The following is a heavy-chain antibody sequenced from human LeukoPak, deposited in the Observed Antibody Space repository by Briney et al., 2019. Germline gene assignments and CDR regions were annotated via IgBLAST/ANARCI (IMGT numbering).Heavy chain of an antibody. J-gene: IGHJ4*02. CDR2: ISGSGGST. CDR3: AKDLPSDGDYGPTEDVY. V-gene: IGHV3-23*01. CDR1: GFTFSSYG. Sequence: GGSLRLSCAASGFTFSSYGMSWVHQAPGKGLEWVSAISGSGGSTYYADSVKGRFTISRDNSKNTLYLQMNSLRAEDTAVYYCAKDLPSDGDYGPTEDVYWGQGTLATVSS. D-gene: IGHD4-17*01.